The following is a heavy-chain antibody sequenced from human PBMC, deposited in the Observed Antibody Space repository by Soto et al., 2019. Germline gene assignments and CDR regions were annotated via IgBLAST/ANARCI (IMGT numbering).Heavy chain of an antibody. D-gene: IGHD2-2*01. Sequence: EVQLVESGGGLVKPGGSLRLSCAASGFTFSSYRMTWVRQAPGKGLEWVSSISSRSGYIYYADSVKGRFTISRDNANNSLYLQMNSLRAEDTAVYYCARVKLVYCIRTSCYHYYWGQGTLVTVSS. J-gene: IGHJ4*02. CDR3: ARVKLVYCIRTSCYHYY. V-gene: IGHV3-21*01. CDR2: ISSRSGYI. CDR1: GFTFSSYR.